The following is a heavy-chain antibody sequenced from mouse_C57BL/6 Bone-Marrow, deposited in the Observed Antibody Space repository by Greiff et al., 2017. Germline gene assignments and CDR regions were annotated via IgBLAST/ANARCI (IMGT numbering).Heavy chain of an antibody. CDR3: ARRGLPGAMDY. CDR2: IDPSDSYT. J-gene: IGHJ4*01. V-gene: IGHV1-69*01. CDR1: GYTFTSYW. Sequence: QVQLKQPGAELVMPGASVKLSCKASGYTFTSYWMHWVKQRPGQGLEWIGEIDPSDSYTNYNQKFKGKSTLTVDKSSSTAYMQLSSLTSEDSAVYYCARRGLPGAMDYWGQGTSVTVSS. D-gene: IGHD3-1*01.